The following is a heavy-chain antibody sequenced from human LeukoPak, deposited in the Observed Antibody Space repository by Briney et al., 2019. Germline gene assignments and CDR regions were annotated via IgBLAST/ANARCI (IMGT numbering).Heavy chain of an antibody. J-gene: IGHJ5*02. CDR1: GLIFSDSA. D-gene: IGHD4-23*01. CDR3: TRRYGANSWWFDP. V-gene: IGHV3-73*01. CDR2: IRSRPNNYAT. Sequence: GGSLRLSCAASGLIFSDSAMHWVRQASGKGLEWVGRIRSRPNNYATAYAASVKGRFTISRDDSKSTAYLQMNSLKIEDTAVYYCTRRYGANSWWFDPWGQGTLVTVSS.